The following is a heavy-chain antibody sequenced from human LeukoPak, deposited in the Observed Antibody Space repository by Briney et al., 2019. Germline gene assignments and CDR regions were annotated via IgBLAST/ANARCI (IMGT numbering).Heavy chain of an antibody. J-gene: IGHJ6*02. CDR3: AREGIAARPDGYYYYGMDV. V-gene: IGHV3-23*01. Sequence: GGSLRLSCAASGFTFSSYAMSWVRQAPGKGLEWVSAISGSGGSTYYADSVKGRFTISRDNAKNSLYLQMNSLRAEDTAVYYCAREGIAARPDGYYYYGMDVWGQGTTVTVSS. CDR2: ISGSGGST. D-gene: IGHD6-6*01. CDR1: GFTFSSYA.